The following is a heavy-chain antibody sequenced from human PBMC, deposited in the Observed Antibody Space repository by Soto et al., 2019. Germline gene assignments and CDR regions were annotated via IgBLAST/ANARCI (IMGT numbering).Heavy chain of an antibody. J-gene: IGHJ4*02. CDR3: ARSGYSYGPNPLLY. Sequence: QVQLQESGPGLVKPSQTLSLTCTVSGGSISSGGYYWSWIRQHPGKGLEWIGYIYYSGSTYYNPSLNSRVTISVGTSKNQFSLKLSAVTAADTAVYYCARSGYSYGPNPLLYWGQGTMVTVSS. V-gene: IGHV4-31*03. CDR1: GGSISSGGYY. CDR2: IYYSGST. D-gene: IGHD5-18*01.